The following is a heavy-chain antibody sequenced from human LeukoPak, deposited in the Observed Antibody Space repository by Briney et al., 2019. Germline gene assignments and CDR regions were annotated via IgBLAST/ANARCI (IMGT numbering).Heavy chain of an antibody. CDR3: ATGAARFGVLYYYGMDV. Sequence: GASVKASCKASGYTFTSYAMNWVRQAPGQGLEWMGRINTNTGNPTYAQGFTGRFVFSLDTSVSTAYLQISSLKAEDTAVYYCATGAARFGVLYYYGMDVWGQGTTVTVSS. CDR2: INTNTGNP. CDR1: GYTFTSYA. J-gene: IGHJ6*02. D-gene: IGHD3-10*01. V-gene: IGHV7-4-1*02.